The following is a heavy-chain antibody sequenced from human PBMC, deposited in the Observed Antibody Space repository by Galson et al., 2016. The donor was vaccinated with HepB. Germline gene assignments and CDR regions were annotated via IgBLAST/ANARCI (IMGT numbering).Heavy chain of an antibody. CDR1: GASISNFEW. J-gene: IGHJ1*01. Sequence: ETLSLTCAVSGASISNFEWWNWVRQPPGKGLEWIGEIFHSGNTNYNPSLKSRFTMSVDKPKNRFSLNLSSVTVAATAVYYCARDPADCDDTTCFDSDFWGQGILVIVSS. CDR2: IFHSGNT. CDR3: ARDPADCDDTTCFDSDF. D-gene: IGHD3/OR15-3a*01. V-gene: IGHV4-4*02.